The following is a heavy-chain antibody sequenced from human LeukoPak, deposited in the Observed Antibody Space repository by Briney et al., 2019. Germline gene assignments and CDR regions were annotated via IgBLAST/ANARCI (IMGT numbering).Heavy chain of an antibody. CDR1: GFTFSSYE. Sequence: GGSLRLSCAASGFTFSSYEMNWVRQAPGKGLEWISYISTSGSTIYYADSVKGRFTISRDNAKNSLYLQMNSLRAEDTAVYYCVRVMWWELLVTVYYFDYWGQGTLVTVSS. V-gene: IGHV3-48*03. CDR2: ISTSGSTI. D-gene: IGHD1-26*01. CDR3: VRVMWWELLVTVYYFDY. J-gene: IGHJ4*02.